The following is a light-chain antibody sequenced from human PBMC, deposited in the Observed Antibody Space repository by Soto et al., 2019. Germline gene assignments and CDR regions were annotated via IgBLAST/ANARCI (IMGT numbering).Light chain of an antibody. J-gene: IGKJ1*01. CDR1: QSLLH. V-gene: IGKV4-1*01. CDR3: QQYYTTPVT. Sequence: DIVMTQSPDSLAVSLGERATINCKSSQSLLHLAWYQQKPGQPPKLLIYWASTRESGVPDRFSGSASGTDFTLTIISLQAEDVAIYYCQQYYTTPVTFGQGTKVELK. CDR2: WAS.